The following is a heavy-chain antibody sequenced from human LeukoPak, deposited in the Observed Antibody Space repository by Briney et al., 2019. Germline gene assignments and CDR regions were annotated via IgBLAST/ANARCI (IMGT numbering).Heavy chain of an antibody. J-gene: IGHJ5*02. CDR1: GGSLSSGGYY. Sequence: PSQTLSLTCTVSGGSLSSGGYYWSWIRQHPGEGLEWIGYIYYSGSTYYNPSLRSRVTISVDTSKNQFSLKLSSVTAADTAVYYCASGGRFGELSNWFDPWGQGTLVTVSS. CDR2: IYYSGST. V-gene: IGHV4-31*03. D-gene: IGHD3-10*01. CDR3: ASGGRFGELSNWFDP.